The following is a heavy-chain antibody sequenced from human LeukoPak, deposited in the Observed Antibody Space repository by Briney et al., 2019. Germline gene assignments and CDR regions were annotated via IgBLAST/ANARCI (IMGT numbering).Heavy chain of an antibody. J-gene: IGHJ4*02. Sequence: ASVKVSCKASGYTFTGYYMHWVRQAPGQGLEWMGWINPNSGGTNYAQKFQGRVTVTRDTSISTAYMELSRLRSDDTAVYYCARAAVPAAHPYFDYWGQGTLVTVSS. CDR1: GYTFTGYY. CDR3: ARAAVPAAHPYFDY. CDR2: INPNSGGT. V-gene: IGHV1-2*02. D-gene: IGHD2-2*01.